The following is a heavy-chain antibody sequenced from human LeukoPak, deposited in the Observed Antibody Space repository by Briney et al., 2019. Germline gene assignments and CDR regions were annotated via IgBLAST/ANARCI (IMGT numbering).Heavy chain of an antibody. V-gene: IGHV4-39*01. D-gene: IGHD3-10*01. J-gene: IGHJ4*02. CDR3: ARGSMVRGLNRGRRTFDY. CDR1: GDSISTSSSY. CDR2: IYYSGST. Sequence: SETLSLTCSVSGDSISTSSSYWGWIRQPPGKGLEWIGSIYYSGSTYYNTSLKSRVTISVDTSKNQFSLKLSSVTAADTAVYYCARGSMVRGLNRGRRTFDYWGQGTLVTVSS.